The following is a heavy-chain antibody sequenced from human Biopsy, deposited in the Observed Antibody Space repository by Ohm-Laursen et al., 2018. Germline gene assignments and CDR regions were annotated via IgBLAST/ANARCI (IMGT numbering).Heavy chain of an antibody. Sequence: ASVKVSCKASGSNFGNYYINWVRKVPGQGLEWLGVVNPVAEATMYAQKFQDRITLTRDASTNTVYMDLTSLTSEDTAVYYCARESPLRLGVCGAIRCFKEVFGMDVWGQGTTVIVSS. J-gene: IGHJ6*02. CDR1: GSNFGNYY. D-gene: IGHD2-21*01. CDR2: VNPVAEAT. V-gene: IGHV1-46*01. CDR3: ARESPLRLGVCGAIRCFKEVFGMDV.